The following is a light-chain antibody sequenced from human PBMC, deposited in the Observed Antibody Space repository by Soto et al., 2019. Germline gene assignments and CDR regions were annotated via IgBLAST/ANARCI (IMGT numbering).Light chain of an antibody. CDR3: QQYGTSPVT. CDR1: QSVSSNF. J-gene: IGKJ4*01. V-gene: IGKV3-20*01. Sequence: EIVLTQSPGTLSLSPGERATFSCRASQSVSSNFLAWYQQKPGQAPRLLIYGASSRATGIPDRFSGSGSGTDFTLPITRLEPEDFAVSFCQQYGTSPVTFGGGTKVHIK. CDR2: GAS.